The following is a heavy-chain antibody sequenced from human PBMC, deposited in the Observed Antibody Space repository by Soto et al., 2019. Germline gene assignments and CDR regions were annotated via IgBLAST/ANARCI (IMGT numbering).Heavy chain of an antibody. CDR2: ITSSGSTI. CDR3: ARGNSPVNIF. Sequence: EVQLVESGGGLVQPGGSLRLSCAASVFTFYNYEMNWVRQAPGKGLEWIAYITSSGSTIYYADSVKGRFTISRDNTKNSLFLQMDSLRAEDTAVYYCARGNSPVNIFWGQGTRVTVSS. CDR1: VFTFYNYE. J-gene: IGHJ4*02. D-gene: IGHD2-21*01. V-gene: IGHV3-48*03.